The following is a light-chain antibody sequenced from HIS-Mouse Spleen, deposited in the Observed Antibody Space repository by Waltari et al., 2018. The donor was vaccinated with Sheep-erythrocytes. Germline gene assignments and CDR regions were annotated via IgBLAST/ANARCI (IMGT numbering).Light chain of an antibody. CDR2: AAS. J-gene: IGKJ2*01. V-gene: IGKV4-1*01. Sequence: DIVMTQSPDSLAVSLGERATINCKSSQSVLYSSNNKNYLAWYQQKPGKAPKLLIYAASSLQSGVPSRFSGSGSGTDFTLTISSLQPEDFATYYCLQDYNYPYTFGQGTKPEIK. CDR3: LQDYNYPYT. CDR1: QSVLYSSNNKNY.